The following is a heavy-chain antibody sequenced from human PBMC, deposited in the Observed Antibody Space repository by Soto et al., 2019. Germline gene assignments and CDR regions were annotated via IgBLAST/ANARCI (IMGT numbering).Heavy chain of an antibody. CDR2: IDWNNDR. V-gene: IGHV2-70*01. D-gene: IGHD3-10*01. Sequence: SGPTLVNPTQTLTLTCTFSGFSLSTSGMCVTWIRQPPGKALEWLALIDWNNDRHYSTSLKTRLTISKDTSENQVVLTMTNMDPMDTATYYCARDRYDSGNYDLDYWGQGTLVTVSS. J-gene: IGHJ4*02. CDR1: GFSLSTSGMC. CDR3: ARDRYDSGNYDLDY.